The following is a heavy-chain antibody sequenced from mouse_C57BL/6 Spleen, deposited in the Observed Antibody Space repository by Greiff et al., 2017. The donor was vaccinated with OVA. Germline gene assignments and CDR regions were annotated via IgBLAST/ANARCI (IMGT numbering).Heavy chain of an antibody. J-gene: IGHJ4*01. V-gene: IGHV1-15*01. D-gene: IGHD5-5*01. CDR1: GYTFTDYE. Sequence: QVQLKQSGAELVRPGASVTLSCKASGYTFTDYEMHWVKQTPVHGLEWIGAIDPETGGTAYNQKFKGKAILTADKSSSTAYMELRSLTSEDSAVYYCTRPPTSYYAMDYWGQGTSVTVSS. CDR3: TRPPTSYYAMDY. CDR2: IDPETGGT.